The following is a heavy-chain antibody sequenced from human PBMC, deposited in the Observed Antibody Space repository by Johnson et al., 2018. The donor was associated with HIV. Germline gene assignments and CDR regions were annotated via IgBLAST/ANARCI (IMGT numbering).Heavy chain of an antibody. D-gene: IGHD3-22*01. Sequence: VQLVESGGGLIQPGGSLRLSCAASGFTVSTYYMTWVRQASGKGLELVSLLYSSGKTYYADSVKGRFTISRDYSKNRLYLQMNSLRAEDTAVDYCARAVLTYYYDSSGYYWGAFDIWGQGTMVTVSS. CDR2: LYSSGKT. CDR3: ARAVLTYYYDSSGYYWGAFDI. V-gene: IGHV3-53*01. J-gene: IGHJ3*02. CDR1: GFTVSTYY.